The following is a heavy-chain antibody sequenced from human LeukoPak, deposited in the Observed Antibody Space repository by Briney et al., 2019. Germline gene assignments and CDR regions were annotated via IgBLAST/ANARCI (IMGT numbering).Heavy chain of an antibody. CDR1: GGSISSGSYY. CDR3: ARGSRHTVVVTARYYYYMDV. J-gene: IGHJ6*03. D-gene: IGHD2-21*02. CDR2: IYTSGST. V-gene: IGHV4-61*02. Sequence: SETLSLTCTVSGGSISSGSYYWNWIRQPAGKGLEWIGRIYTSGSTNYNPSLKSRVTISLDTSKNQFSLKLRSVTAADTAVYYCARGSRHTVVVTARYYYYMDVWGKGTTVTVSS.